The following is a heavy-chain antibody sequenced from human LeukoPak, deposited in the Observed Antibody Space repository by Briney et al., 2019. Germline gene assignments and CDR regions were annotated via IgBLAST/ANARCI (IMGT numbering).Heavy chain of an antibody. CDR1: GGTFSSYA. Sequence: GSSVKVSCKASGGTFSSYAISWVRQAPGQGLEWMGRIIPILGIANYAQKFQGRVTITADKSTSTAYMELSSLRSEDTAVYYCARANAPDCVWGSYRSYAFDIWGQGTMVTVSS. V-gene: IGHV1-69*04. CDR3: ARANAPDCVWGSYRSYAFDI. J-gene: IGHJ3*02. CDR2: IIPILGIA. D-gene: IGHD3-16*02.